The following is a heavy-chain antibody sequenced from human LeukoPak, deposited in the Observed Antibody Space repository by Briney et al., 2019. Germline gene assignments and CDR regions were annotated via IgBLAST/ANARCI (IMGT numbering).Heavy chain of an antibody. J-gene: IGHJ4*02. Sequence: GGSLRLFCAASGLPFSKNWMLGVRQAPGKGLESVSRINTDGTVTTYADSVKGRFTVSRDNADNTMFLQMNSVRDEDTAVYYCATKQWLAPPPDSWGQGTPVTVSS. CDR2: INTDGTVT. D-gene: IGHD6-19*01. CDR1: GLPFSKNW. CDR3: ATKQWLAPPPDS. V-gene: IGHV3-74*01.